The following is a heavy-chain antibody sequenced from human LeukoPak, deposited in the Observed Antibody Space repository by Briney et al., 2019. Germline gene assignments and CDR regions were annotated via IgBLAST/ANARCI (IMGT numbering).Heavy chain of an antibody. D-gene: IGHD3-10*01. CDR3: AKGSRITMIRGENLDY. CDR1: GFNFDDYT. CDR2: ISWNSGRI. Sequence: GGSLRLSCAASGFNFDDYTMNWVRQAPGKGLEWVSSISWNSGRIDYAGSVKGRFTISRDNAKNSLSLQMNSLRSEDTALYYCAKGSRITMIRGENLDYWGLGTLVTVSS. J-gene: IGHJ4*02. V-gene: IGHV3-9*01.